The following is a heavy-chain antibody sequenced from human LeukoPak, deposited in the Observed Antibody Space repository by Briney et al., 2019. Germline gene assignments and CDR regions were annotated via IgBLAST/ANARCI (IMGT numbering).Heavy chain of an antibody. D-gene: IGHD3-16*01. CDR3: VRGGELVGSYFDY. V-gene: IGHV3-21*04. CDR1: GFTFSSYS. CDR2: ISSSSSYI. Sequence: PGGSLRLSCAASGFTFSSYSMNWVRQAPGKGLEWVSSISSSSSYIYYADSVKGRFTISRGNAKNSLYLQINSLRAEDTALYYCVRGGELVGSYFDYWGPGTLVTVSS. J-gene: IGHJ4*02.